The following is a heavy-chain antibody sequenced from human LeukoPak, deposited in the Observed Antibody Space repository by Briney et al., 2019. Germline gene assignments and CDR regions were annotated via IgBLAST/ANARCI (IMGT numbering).Heavy chain of an antibody. D-gene: IGHD3-9*01. CDR3: ARQSGGTYYDILAGYYSKSGAYYFDY. CDR2: IYPGDSDT. V-gene: IGHV5-51*01. Sequence: GSLKISCKGSGYSFTSYWIGWVRQMPGKGLEWMGIIYPGDSDTRYSPSFQRQVTISADKSISTAYLQWSSLKASDTAMYYCARQSGGTYYDILAGYYSKSGAYYFDYWGQGTLVTVSS. CDR1: GYSFTSYW. J-gene: IGHJ4*02.